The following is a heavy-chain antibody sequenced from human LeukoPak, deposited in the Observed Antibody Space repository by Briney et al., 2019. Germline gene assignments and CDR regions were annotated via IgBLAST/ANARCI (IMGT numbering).Heavy chain of an antibody. V-gene: IGHV5-51*01. D-gene: IGHD5-24*01. J-gene: IGHJ4*02. Sequence: GESLKISCKGSGYSFSTDWIGWVRQMPGKGLEWMGIIYIGDSETRYSPSFQGQVTISADKSISTAYRQWSGLKASDTAMYYCARLEMATITSFDYWGQGTLVTVSS. CDR2: IYIGDSET. CDR3: ARLEMATITSFDY. CDR1: GYSFSTDW.